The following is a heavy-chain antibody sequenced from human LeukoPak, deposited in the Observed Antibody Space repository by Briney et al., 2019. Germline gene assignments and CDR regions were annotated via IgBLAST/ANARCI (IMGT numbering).Heavy chain of an antibody. CDR3: ASGPYSNFKRPLDY. D-gene: IGHD6-13*01. Sequence: SETLSLTCTVSGGSISNGSYYWSWIRQPAGKGLEWIGRIYCSGSTNYNPSLKSRLTISVDTSKNQFSLKLTSVTAADTAVYYCASGPYSNFKRPLDYWGQGTLVTVSS. CDR2: IYCSGST. J-gene: IGHJ4*02. CDR1: GGSISNGSYY. V-gene: IGHV4-61*02.